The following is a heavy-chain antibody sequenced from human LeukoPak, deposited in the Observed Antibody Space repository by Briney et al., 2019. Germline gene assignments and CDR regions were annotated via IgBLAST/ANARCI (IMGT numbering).Heavy chain of an antibody. J-gene: IGHJ6*03. D-gene: IGHD3-10*01. Sequence: ASVKVSCKASGYTFTGYYMHWVRQAPGQGLEWMGWINPNSGGTNYAQKFQGRVTMTRDTSISTAYMELSRLRSDDTAVYYCARVAYGSGRNRNYYYYYMDVWGKGTTVTVSS. V-gene: IGHV1-2*02. CDR1: GYTFTGYY. CDR3: ARVAYGSGRNRNYYYYYMDV. CDR2: INPNSGGT.